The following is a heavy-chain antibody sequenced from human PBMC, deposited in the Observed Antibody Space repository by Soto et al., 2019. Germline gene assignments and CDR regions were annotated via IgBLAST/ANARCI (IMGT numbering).Heavy chain of an antibody. Sequence: QVQLVQSGAEVKKPGASVKVSCKASGYTFTSYDINWVRQATGQGLEWMGWMNPNSGNTGYAQKFQGRVTMTRNTSIRTAYMELSSLRSEDTAVYYCARVRYNWNGRTRNWFDPWGQGTLVTVSS. J-gene: IGHJ5*02. CDR1: GYTFTSYD. V-gene: IGHV1-8*01. D-gene: IGHD1-20*01. CDR3: ARVRYNWNGRTRNWFDP. CDR2: MNPNSGNT.